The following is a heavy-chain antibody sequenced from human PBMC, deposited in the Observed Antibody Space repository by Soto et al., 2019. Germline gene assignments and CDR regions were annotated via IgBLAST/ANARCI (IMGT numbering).Heavy chain of an antibody. CDR1: GDSVSSNSAA. CDR2: TYYRSKWYN. D-gene: IGHD2-2*01. V-gene: IGHV6-1*01. Sequence: HSQTLSLTCAISGDSVSSNSAAWNWIRQSPSRGLEWLGRTYYRSKWYNDYAVSVKSRITINPDTSKNQFSLQLNSVTPEDTAVYYCARERLYCSSTSCYQRQYYYYYMDVWGKGTTVTVSS. CDR3: ARERLYCSSTSCYQRQYYYYYMDV. J-gene: IGHJ6*03.